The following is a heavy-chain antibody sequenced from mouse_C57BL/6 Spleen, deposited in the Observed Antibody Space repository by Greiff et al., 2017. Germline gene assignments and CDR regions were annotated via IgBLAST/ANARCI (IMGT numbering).Heavy chain of an antibody. D-gene: IGHD1-1*01. CDR1: GYTFTDYN. Sequence: VQLQQSGPELVKPGASVKMSCKASGYTFTDYNMHWVKQSHGKSLEWIGYINPNNGGTSYNQKFKGKATLTVNKSSSTAYMELRSLTSEDSAVYYCATTVVATPFDYWGQGTTLTVSS. CDR3: ATTVVATPFDY. V-gene: IGHV1-22*01. CDR2: INPNNGGT. J-gene: IGHJ2*01.